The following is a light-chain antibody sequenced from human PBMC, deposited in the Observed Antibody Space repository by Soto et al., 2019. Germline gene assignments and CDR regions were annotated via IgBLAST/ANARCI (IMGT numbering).Light chain of an antibody. CDR1: QSVSSSY. J-gene: IGKJ1*01. CDR2: DAS. Sequence: IVLTQSPGTLSLSPGERATLSCRASQSVSSSYLAWYQQKPGQAPRLLIYDASNRATGIPARFSGSGSGTDFTLTISSLEPEDFAVYYCQQRTTFGQGTKVDIK. CDR3: QQRTT. V-gene: IGKV3-11*01.